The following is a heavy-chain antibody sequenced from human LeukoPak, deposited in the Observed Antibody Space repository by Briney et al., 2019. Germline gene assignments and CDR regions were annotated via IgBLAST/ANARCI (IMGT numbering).Heavy chain of an antibody. D-gene: IGHD6-6*01. CDR2: ISPTGSTT. Sequence: GGSLRLSCTASGFSFSGHWMHWARQLPGKGLVWVSRISPTGSTTSYADSMKGRFTVSRDNAKNTLYLQVNNLRAEDTAVYYCARGPNSNWSGLDFWGQGTLVTVSS. CDR3: ARGPNSNWSGLDF. J-gene: IGHJ4*02. CDR1: GFSFSGHW. V-gene: IGHV3-74*01.